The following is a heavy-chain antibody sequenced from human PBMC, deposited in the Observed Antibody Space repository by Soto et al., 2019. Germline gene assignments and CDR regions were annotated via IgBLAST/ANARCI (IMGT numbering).Heavy chain of an antibody. CDR1: GFTFSSYA. J-gene: IGHJ4*02. CDR3: AKVVSQYTPLALFDY. V-gene: IGHV3-23*01. Sequence: EVQLLESGGGLVRPGGSLRLSCAASGFTFSSYAMSWVRQAPGKGLEWVSTSSGSDGRTYSTYSVKGRFTISRDNSRNTAYLQMNRLRVEDAAVYYCAKVVSQYTPLALFDYWGRGTLVTVSS. CDR2: SSGSDGRT. D-gene: IGHD2-15*01.